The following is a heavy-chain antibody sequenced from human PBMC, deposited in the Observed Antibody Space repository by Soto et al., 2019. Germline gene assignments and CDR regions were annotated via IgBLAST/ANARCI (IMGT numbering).Heavy chain of an antibody. D-gene: IGHD6-13*01. Sequence: PGGSLRLSCAASGFTVSSNYMSWVRQAPGKGLEWVSVIYSGGSTYYADSVKGRFTISRDNSKNTLYLQMNSLRAEDTAVYYCARGRIAAAGTPPARHGDYFDYWGQGTLVTVSS. CDR1: GFTVSSNY. V-gene: IGHV3-66*01. CDR2: IYSGGST. J-gene: IGHJ4*02. CDR3: ARGRIAAAGTPPARHGDYFDY.